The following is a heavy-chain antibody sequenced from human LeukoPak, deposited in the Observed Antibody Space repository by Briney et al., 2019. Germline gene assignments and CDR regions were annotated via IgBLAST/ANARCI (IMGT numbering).Heavy chain of an antibody. Sequence: GGSLRLSCAASGFIFSSYAMSWVRQAPGKGLEWVSAISGSGGGTYYADSVKGRFTISRDNSKNTLYLQMNSLRAEDTAVYYCAKTQGGSYANDYWGQGTLVTVSS. CDR2: ISGSGGGT. J-gene: IGHJ4*02. CDR1: GFIFSSYA. V-gene: IGHV3-23*01. CDR3: AKTQGGSYANDY. D-gene: IGHD1-26*01.